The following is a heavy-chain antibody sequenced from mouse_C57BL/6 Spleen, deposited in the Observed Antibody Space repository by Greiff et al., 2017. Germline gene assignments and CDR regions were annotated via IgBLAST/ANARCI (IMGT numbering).Heavy chain of an antibody. V-gene: IGHV5-17*01. CDR2: ISSGSSTI. CDR3: ASNWDEDY. D-gene: IGHD4-1*01. CDR1: GFTFSDYG. Sequence: VQLKESGGGLVKPGGSLKLSCAASGFTFSDYGMHWVRQAPEKGLEWVAYISSGSSTIYYADTVKGRFTISRDNAKNTLFLQMTSLRSEDTAMYYCASNWDEDYWGQGTTLTVSS. J-gene: IGHJ2*01.